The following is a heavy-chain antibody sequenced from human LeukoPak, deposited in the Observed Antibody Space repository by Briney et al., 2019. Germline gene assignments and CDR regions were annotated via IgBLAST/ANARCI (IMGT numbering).Heavy chain of an antibody. CDR2: FDPEDGET. CDR3: ATVSGSSGYYGAYYYYGMDV. Sequence: ASVKVSCKVSGYTLTELSMHWVRQAPGKGLEWMGGFDPEDGETIYAQKFQGRVTMTEDTSTDTAYMELSSLRSEDTAVYYCATVSGSSGYYGAYYYYGMDVWGQGTTVTVSS. CDR1: GYTLTELS. J-gene: IGHJ6*02. V-gene: IGHV1-24*01. D-gene: IGHD3-22*01.